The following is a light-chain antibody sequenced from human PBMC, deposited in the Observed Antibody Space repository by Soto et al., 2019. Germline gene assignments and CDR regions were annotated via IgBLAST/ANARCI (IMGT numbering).Light chain of an antibody. J-gene: IGKJ4*01. CDR3: QQYTNWPLT. CDR2: VAS. CDR1: QDVGSN. V-gene: IGKV3-15*01. Sequence: EIVMTQSPATLSVSPGERATLSCRASQDVGSNLAWYQQKPGQAPRLLIYVASTRATGIPARFSGSGSGTEFTLTISSLPSEDSAVYYCQQYTNWPLTFGGGTKVDIK.